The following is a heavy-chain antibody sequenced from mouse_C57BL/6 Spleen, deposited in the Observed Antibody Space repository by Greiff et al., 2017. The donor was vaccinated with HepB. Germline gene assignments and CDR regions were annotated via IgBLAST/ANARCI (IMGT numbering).Heavy chain of an antibody. CDR2: IDPSDSYT. D-gene: IGHD2-3*01. Sequence: VQLQQSGAELVRPGTSVKLSCKASGYPFPSYWMPWVKQRPGQGLEWIGVIDPSDSYTTYNQKFTGKATLTVDTSSSTADMQRSSLTSEDSAVYYWARNGYSGYWGQGTVGNV. J-gene: IGHJ3*01. CDR3: ARNGYSGY. CDR1: GYPFPSYW. V-gene: IGHV1-59*01.